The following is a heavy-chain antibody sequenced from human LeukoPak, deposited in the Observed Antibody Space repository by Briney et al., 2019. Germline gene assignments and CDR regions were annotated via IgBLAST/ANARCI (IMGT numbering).Heavy chain of an antibody. CDR2: ISYDGSNK. CDR3: ARHRGPSLYNGGYFDY. V-gene: IGHV3-30-3*01. Sequence: GGSLRLSCAASGFTFSSYAMHWVRQAPGKGLEWVAVISYDGSNKYYADSVKGRFTISRDNSMNTLYLQMNSLRADDTAVYYCARHRGPSLYNGGYFDYWGQGTLVTVSS. CDR1: GFTFSSYA. J-gene: IGHJ4*02. D-gene: IGHD2-8*01.